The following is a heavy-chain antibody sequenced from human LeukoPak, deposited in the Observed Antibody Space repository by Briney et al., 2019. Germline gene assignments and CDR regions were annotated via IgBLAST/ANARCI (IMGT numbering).Heavy chain of an antibody. D-gene: IGHD6-6*01. Sequence: SETLSLTCTVSGGSISSSYWSWIRQPPGKGLEWIGYIYHSGDTNSNPSLKSRVTISMDTSKNQFSLKLSSVAAADTAVYYRARHNFARPFDYWGQGTLVTVSS. V-gene: IGHV4-59*08. CDR1: GGSISSSY. CDR2: IYHSGDT. CDR3: ARHNFARPFDY. J-gene: IGHJ4*02.